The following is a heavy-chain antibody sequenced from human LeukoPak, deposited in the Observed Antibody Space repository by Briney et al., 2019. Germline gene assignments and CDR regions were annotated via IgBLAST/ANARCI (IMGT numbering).Heavy chain of an antibody. CDR2: IIPIFGTA. J-gene: IGHJ4*02. CDR3: ATEGKMVRGVYTDY. CDR1: GGTFSSYA. Sequence: ASVKVSCKASGGTFSSYAISWVRQAPGQGLEWMGGIIPIFGTANYAQKFQGRVTLTADTSTDTAYMELSSLRSEDTAIYYCATEGKMVRGVYTDYWGQGTLVTVFS. V-gene: IGHV1-69*06. D-gene: IGHD3-10*01.